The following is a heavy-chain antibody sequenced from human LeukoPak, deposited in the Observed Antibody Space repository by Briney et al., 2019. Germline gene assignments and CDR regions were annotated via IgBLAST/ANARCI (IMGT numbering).Heavy chain of an antibody. V-gene: IGHV4-59*02. D-gene: IGHD3-22*01. J-gene: IGHJ4*02. Sequence: LETLSLTCTVSGASVSSYYWSWIRKPPGKGLEWIGFSAHTGSSSYNPSLKSRVSISVDKSMNHFSLRLTPVTTADTAVYYCARYYADVNGYYYYYDYWGQGTLVTVSS. CDR3: ARYYADVNGYYYYYDY. CDR2: SAHTGSS. CDR1: GASVSSYY.